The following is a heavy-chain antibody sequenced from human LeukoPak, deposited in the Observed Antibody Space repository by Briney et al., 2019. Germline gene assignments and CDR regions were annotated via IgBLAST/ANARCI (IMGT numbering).Heavy chain of an antibody. CDR1: GFTFGSYW. CDR2: INSDGSST. V-gene: IGHV3-74*01. CDR3: ARDGDYYDSSGPDDI. J-gene: IGHJ3*02. Sequence: GGSLRLSCAASGFTFGSYWMYWVRQAPGKGLVWVSHINSDGSSTSYADSVKGRFTISRDDAKNTLYLQMNSLRAEDTAVYYCARDGDYYDSSGPDDIWGQGTMVTVSS. D-gene: IGHD3-22*01.